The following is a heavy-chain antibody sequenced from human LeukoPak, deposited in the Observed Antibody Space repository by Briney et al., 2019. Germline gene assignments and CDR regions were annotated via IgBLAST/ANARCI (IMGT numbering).Heavy chain of an antibody. Sequence: SETLSLTCTVSGGSISSSSYYWGWIRQPPGKGLEWIGSIYYSGSTYYNPSLKSRVTISVDRSKNQLSLKLSSVTAADTAVYYCARYTFVVVPAARSDAFDIWGQGTMVTVSS. CDR2: IYYSGST. J-gene: IGHJ3*02. D-gene: IGHD2-2*01. CDR1: GGSISSSSYY. V-gene: IGHV4-39*07. CDR3: ARYTFVVVPAARSDAFDI.